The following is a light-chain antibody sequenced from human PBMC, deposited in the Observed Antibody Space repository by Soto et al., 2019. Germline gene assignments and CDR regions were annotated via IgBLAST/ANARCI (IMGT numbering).Light chain of an antibody. CDR1: QSVSNY. J-gene: IGKJ5*01. Sequence: EIVLTQSPATLSLSPGERATLSCRASQSVSNYLAWYQQKPGQATRLLIYDASNRATGIPARFSASGSGTDFTLTISSLEPEDFAVYYCQQRSNWPPSTFGQGTRLEIK. CDR3: QQRSNWPPST. V-gene: IGKV3-11*01. CDR2: DAS.